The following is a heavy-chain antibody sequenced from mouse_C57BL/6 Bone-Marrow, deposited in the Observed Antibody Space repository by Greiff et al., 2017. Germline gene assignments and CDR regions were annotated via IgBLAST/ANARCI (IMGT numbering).Heavy chain of an antibody. V-gene: IGHV1-39*01. CDR1: GYSFTDYN. CDR2: INPNYGTT. Sequence: EVKLMESGPELVKPGASVKISCKASGYSFTDYNMNWVKQSNGKSLEWIGVINPNYGTTSYNQKFKGKATLTVDQSSSTAYMQLNSLTSEDAAVYYCARWLLRGDYAMDYWGQGTSVTVSS. D-gene: IGHD2-3*01. CDR3: ARWLLRGDYAMDY. J-gene: IGHJ4*01.